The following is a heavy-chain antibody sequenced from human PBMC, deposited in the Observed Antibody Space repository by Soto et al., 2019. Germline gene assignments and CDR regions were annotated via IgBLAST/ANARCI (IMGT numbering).Heavy chain of an antibody. Sequence: EVQLLESGGGLVQPGGSLRISCAASGFTFSSYAMSWVRQAPGKGLEWVSAISCSGGSTYYADSVKGRFTISRDNSKNTLYLQMNSLRAEDMAVYYCAKDKVHYYDRSGYCTWGQGTLVTVSS. CDR1: GFTFSSYA. V-gene: IGHV3-23*01. D-gene: IGHD3-22*01. CDR3: AKDKVHYYDRSGYCT. J-gene: IGHJ5*02. CDR2: ISCSGGST.